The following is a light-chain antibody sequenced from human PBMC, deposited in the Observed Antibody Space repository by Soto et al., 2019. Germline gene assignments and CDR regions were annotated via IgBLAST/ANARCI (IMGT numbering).Light chain of an antibody. J-gene: IGKJ2*02. CDR3: QQYGASPAST. V-gene: IGKV3-20*01. CDR2: GTS. CDR1: QNVINKY. Sequence: EIVLTQSPGTLSLSPGDRATLSCRASQNVINKYLAWYQQKPGQAPRLLIYGTSNRDTGIPDRFSGRGSGTDFTLTISRLEPEDFAVYYCQQYGASPASTFGQGTKLEI.